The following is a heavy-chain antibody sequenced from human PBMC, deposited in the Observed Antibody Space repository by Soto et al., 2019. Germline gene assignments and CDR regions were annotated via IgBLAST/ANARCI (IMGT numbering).Heavy chain of an antibody. CDR3: ARALPVAKGGFDP. D-gene: IGHD2-2*01. CDR2: IYTAGGT. J-gene: IGHJ5*02. CDR1: GFTFSSYW. V-gene: IGHV3-53*01. Sequence: LRLSCAASGFTFSSYWMTWVRQPPGKGLECVSVIYTAGGTNYADSVKGRFIISRDNSKNTLYLQMNSLRAEDTAVYYCARALPVAKGGFDPWGQGTLVTVSS.